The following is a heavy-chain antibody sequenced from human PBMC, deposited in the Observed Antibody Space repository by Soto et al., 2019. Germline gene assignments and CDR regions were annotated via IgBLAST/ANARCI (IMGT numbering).Heavy chain of an antibody. V-gene: IGHV1-69*02. CDR3: GSSRYDSNFYDYGKDV. J-gene: IGHJ6*02. CDR2: TIPILGIT. D-gene: IGHD3-22*01. CDR1: GGTFSSHT. Sequence: QLVQSGAEVKKPGSSLKVSCTASGGTFSSHTISWVRLAPGQGLEWMGRTIPILGITNYAQKFQGRGTLTADKSTGTASMELSSLRSQDTAVYYCGSSRYDSNFYDYGKDVWGQGTTVTVSS.